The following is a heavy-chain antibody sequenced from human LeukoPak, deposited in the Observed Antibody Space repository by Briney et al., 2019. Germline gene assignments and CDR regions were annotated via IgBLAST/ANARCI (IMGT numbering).Heavy chain of an antibody. Sequence: ASVRVSCTASGYTFTSYAINWVRQATGKGLEWMGWMNPNSGNTGYAQKFQGRVTMTRNTSISTAYMELSSLRSEDTAVYYCARVFRRGVVIPGFGYWGQGTLVTVSS. J-gene: IGHJ4*02. D-gene: IGHD3-3*01. V-gene: IGHV1-8*01. CDR2: MNPNSGNT. CDR3: ARVFRRGVVIPGFGY. CDR1: GYTFTSYA.